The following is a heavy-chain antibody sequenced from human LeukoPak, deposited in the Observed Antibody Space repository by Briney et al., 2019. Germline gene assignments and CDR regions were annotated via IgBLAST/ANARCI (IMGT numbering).Heavy chain of an antibody. CDR2: INPNSGGT. CDR3: ARETDSGYGLGLDGMDV. V-gene: IGHV1-2*02. Sequence: ASVKVSCKASGYTFTGYYMHWVRQAPGQGLEWMGWINPNSGGTNYAQKFQGRVTMTRDTSISTAYMELSRLRSDDTAVYYCARETDSGYGLGLDGMDVWGQGTTVTVSS. J-gene: IGHJ6*02. D-gene: IGHD5-12*01. CDR1: GYTFTGYY.